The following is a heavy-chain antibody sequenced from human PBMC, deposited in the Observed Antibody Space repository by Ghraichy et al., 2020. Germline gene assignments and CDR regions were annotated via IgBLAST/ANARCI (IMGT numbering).Heavy chain of an antibody. J-gene: IGHJ4*02. CDR2: IYRDGST. Sequence: GGSLRLSCAASGFTVSNTYMSWVRQAPGKGLEWVSVIYRDGSTYYAGSVKGRFTISRDNSKNMLYLQMNNLRAEDTAIFFCARQGRDGDFLAYWGQGALVTVSS. CDR1: GFTVSNTY. D-gene: IGHD4-17*01. V-gene: IGHV3-53*01. CDR3: ARQGRDGDFLAY.